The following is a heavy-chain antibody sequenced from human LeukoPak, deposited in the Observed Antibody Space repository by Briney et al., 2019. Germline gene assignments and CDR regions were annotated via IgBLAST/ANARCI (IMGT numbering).Heavy chain of an antibody. J-gene: IGHJ4*02. D-gene: IGHD5-12*01. CDR2: ISGSGGST. CDR1: GFTFSSYA. CDR3: AKGRVEYSGYERYFDY. V-gene: IGHV3-23*01. Sequence: GGSLRLSCAASGFTFSSYAMSWVRQAPGKGLEWVSAISGSGGSTYYADSVKGRFTISRDNSKNTLYLQMNSLRAEDTAVYYCAKGRVEYSGYERYFDYWGQGTLVTVSS.